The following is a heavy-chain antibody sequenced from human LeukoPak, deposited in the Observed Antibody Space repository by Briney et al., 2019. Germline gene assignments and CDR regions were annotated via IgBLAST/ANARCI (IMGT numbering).Heavy chain of an antibody. CDR2: INPNSGGT. Sequence: ASVKVSCKASGYTFTGYYMHWVRQAPGQGLDWMEWINPNSGGTNYAQKIQGRVTMTRDKSISTAYMELSRLRSDDTAVYYCARDLYCSSTSCYGSSDAFDIWGQGTMVTVSS. CDR3: ARDLYCSSTSCYGSSDAFDI. V-gene: IGHV1-2*02. CDR1: GYTFTGYY. J-gene: IGHJ3*02. D-gene: IGHD2-2*01.